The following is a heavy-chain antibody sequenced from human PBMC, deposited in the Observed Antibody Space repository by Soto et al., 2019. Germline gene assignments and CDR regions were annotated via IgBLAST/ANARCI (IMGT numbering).Heavy chain of an antibody. CDR3: ARGGQCSSTSCYEDDAFDI. J-gene: IGHJ3*02. V-gene: IGHV5-51*03. CDR1: GYSFTSYW. D-gene: IGHD2-2*01. Sequence: EVQLVQSGAEVKKPGESLKISCKGSGYSFTSYWIGWVRQMPGKGLECMGIIYPGDSDTRYSPSFQGQVTISDDKSISTAYLQWSSLKASDTAMYYCARGGQCSSTSCYEDDAFDIWGQGTMVTVSS. CDR2: IYPGDSDT.